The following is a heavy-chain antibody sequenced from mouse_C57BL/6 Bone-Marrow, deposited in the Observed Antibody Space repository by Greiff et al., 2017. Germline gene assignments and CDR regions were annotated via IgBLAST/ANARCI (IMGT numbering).Heavy chain of an antibody. CDR1: GFTFSDYY. J-gene: IGHJ3*01. CDR3: ARHRTGLAY. CDR2: ISNGGGST. D-gene: IGHD4-1*01. Sequence: EVQGVESGGGLVQPGGSLKLSCAASGFTFSDYYMYWVRQTPEKRLEWVAYISNGGGSTYYPDTVKGRFTISRDNAKNTLYLQMSRLKSEDTAMYYCARHRTGLAYWGQGTLVTVSA. V-gene: IGHV5-12*01.